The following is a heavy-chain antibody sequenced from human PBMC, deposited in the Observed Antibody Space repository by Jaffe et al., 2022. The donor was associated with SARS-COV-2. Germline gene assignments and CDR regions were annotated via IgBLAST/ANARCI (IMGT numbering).Heavy chain of an antibody. Sequence: QVQLQQWGAGLLKPSETLSLTCAVYGGSFSGYYWSWIRQPPGKGLEWIGEINHSGSTNYNPSLKSRVTISVDTSKNQFSLKLSSVTAADTAVYYCARGRLRRVAAAWGSYDYWGQGTLVTVSS. CDR1: GGSFSGYY. CDR2: INHSGST. V-gene: IGHV4-34*01. J-gene: IGHJ4*02. CDR3: ARGRLRRVAAAWGSYDY. D-gene: IGHD6-13*01.